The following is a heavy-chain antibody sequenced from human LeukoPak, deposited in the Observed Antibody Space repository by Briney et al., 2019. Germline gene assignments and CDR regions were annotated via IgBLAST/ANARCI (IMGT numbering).Heavy chain of an antibody. Sequence: ASVKVSCKASGYTFTSYGISWVRQAPGQGLEWMGWISAYNGNTNYAQKLQGRVTMTTDTSTSTAYMELRSLRSDDTAVYYCARDSSGSYYYYYMDVWSKGTTVTVSS. CDR2: ISAYNGNT. CDR3: ARDSSGSYYYYYMDV. J-gene: IGHJ6*03. V-gene: IGHV1-18*01. CDR1: GYTFTSYG. D-gene: IGHD1-26*01.